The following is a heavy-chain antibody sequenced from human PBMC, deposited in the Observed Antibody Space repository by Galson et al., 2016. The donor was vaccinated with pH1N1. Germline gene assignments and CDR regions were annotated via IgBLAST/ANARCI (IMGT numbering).Heavy chain of an antibody. CDR1: EYTFIGYY. Sequence: SVKVSCKASEYTFIGYYIHWMRQAPGHELAWMGRINPNNGDTHYAQNFQGRVTMTRDTSISTAYMELNSLRSDDTAVYYCARVNTYDGSGYYPVDYWGQGTQVTVSS. J-gene: IGHJ4*02. V-gene: IGHV1-2*06. CDR3: ARVNTYDGSGYYPVDY. D-gene: IGHD3-22*01. CDR2: INPNNGDT.